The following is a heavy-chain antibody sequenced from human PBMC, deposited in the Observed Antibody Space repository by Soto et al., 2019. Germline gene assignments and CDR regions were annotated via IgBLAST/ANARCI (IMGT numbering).Heavy chain of an antibody. CDR2: ITYRGDTT. V-gene: IGHV3-23*01. Sequence: RVIKTPGKGLEWVSAITYRGDTTYYADSVKGRFTVSRDNSKNTLYLQMDSLRVDDTAIYYCAKDYGPGSDFFNYWGQGTLVTVSS. J-gene: IGHJ4*02. CDR3: AKDYGPGSDFFNY. D-gene: IGHD3-10*01.